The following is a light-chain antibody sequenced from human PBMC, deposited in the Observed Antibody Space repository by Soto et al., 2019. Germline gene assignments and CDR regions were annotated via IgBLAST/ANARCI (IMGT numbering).Light chain of an antibody. V-gene: IGLV6-57*01. J-gene: IGLJ3*02. Sequence: NFMLTQAHSVSESPGKTVTISCTRSSGSIASNYVQWYQQRPGSSPTTVIYEDNQRPSGVPDRFSGSIDSSSNSASLTIFGLKTEDEADYYCQSYDSSNLVFGGGTKLTVL. CDR3: QSYDSSNLV. CDR2: EDN. CDR1: SGSIASNY.